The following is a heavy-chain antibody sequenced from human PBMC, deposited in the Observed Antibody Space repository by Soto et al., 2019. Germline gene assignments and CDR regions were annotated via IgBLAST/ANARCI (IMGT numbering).Heavy chain of an antibody. D-gene: IGHD3-22*01. CDR1: GFTFGSYG. CDR2: ISYDGSKK. V-gene: IGHV3-30*18. J-gene: IGHJ6*02. Sequence: GGSLRLSCAASGFTFGSYGMHWVRQAPGKGLEWVAGISYDGSKKYYGESVKGRFTISSDNSKNTLYLQMNSLRVEATAVYYCAKAIENYSTGYYKPFYYFGVDVWGQGTTVTVSS. CDR3: AKAIENYSTGYYKPFYYFGVDV.